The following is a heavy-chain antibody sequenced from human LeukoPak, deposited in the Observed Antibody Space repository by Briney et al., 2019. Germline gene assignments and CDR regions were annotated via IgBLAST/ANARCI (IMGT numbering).Heavy chain of an antibody. V-gene: IGHV4-61*02. D-gene: IGHD5-12*01. CDR1: GDSIRSGTYY. CDR3: ARGGGATRIDY. J-gene: IGHJ4*02. Sequence: PSETLSLTCSVSGDSIRSGTYYGSSIRQPAGKGLEWIGRIYTSGSTSYNPSLKSRVTISVDTSKNQFSLKLTSVTAADTAVYYCARGGGATRIDYWGQGTLVTVSS. CDR2: IYTSGST.